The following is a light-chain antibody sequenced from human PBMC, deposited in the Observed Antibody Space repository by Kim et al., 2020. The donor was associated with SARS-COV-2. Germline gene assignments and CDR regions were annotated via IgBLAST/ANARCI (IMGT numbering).Light chain of an antibody. CDR1: GGTIASNY. Sequence: GKTVTISCTGSGGTIASNYVQWYQQRPGSAPTTIIYEDDRVFSGVPDRFSASIDSSSNSASLTISGLRTEDEAEYYCQSFKDSNVVFGGGTQLTVL. V-gene: IGLV6-57*02. CDR3: QSFKDSNVV. J-gene: IGLJ2*01. CDR2: EDD.